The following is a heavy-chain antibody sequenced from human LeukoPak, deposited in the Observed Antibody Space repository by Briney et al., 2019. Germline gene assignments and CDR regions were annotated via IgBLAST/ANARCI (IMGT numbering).Heavy chain of an antibody. V-gene: IGHV3-7*01. CDR3: AKGRLGYCSSTSCYTRDYFDY. J-gene: IGHJ4*02. Sequence: PGGSLRLSCAASGFTFSSYWMSWVRQAPGKGLEWVANIKQDGSEKYYVDSVKGRFTISRDNAKNSLYLHMNSLRAEDTAVYYCAKGRLGYCSSTSCYTRDYFDYWGQGTLVTVSS. CDR2: IKQDGSEK. CDR1: GFTFSSYW. D-gene: IGHD2-2*02.